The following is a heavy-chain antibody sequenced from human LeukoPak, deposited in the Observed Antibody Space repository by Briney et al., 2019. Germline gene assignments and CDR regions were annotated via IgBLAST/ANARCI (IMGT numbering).Heavy chain of an antibody. V-gene: IGHV3-7*01. J-gene: IGHJ4*02. CDR2: IKQDGSEK. D-gene: IGHD5-24*01. Sequence: TGGSLRLSCAASGFTFSSYWMSWVRQAPGKGLEWVANIKQDGSEKYYVDSVKGRFTISRDNAKNSLYLQMNSLRAEDTAVYYCARMRDGYFFSPFDYWGQGTLVTVSS. CDR1: GFTFSSYW. CDR3: ARMRDGYFFSPFDY.